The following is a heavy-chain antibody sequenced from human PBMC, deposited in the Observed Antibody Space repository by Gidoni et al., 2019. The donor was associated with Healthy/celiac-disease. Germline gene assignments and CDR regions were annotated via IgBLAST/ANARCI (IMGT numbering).Heavy chain of an antibody. CDR3: ARDSSSTSFDY. CDR2: IYYSGST. Sequence: QVQLQESGPGLVKPSAPLSLTCTVSGGSVSSGSYYWSWIRQPPGKGLEWIGYIYYSGSTNYNPSLKSRVTISVDTSKNQFSLKLSSVTAADTAVYYCARDSSSTSFDYWGQGTLVTVSS. V-gene: IGHV4-61*01. CDR1: GGSVSSGSYY. J-gene: IGHJ4*02. D-gene: IGHD2-2*01.